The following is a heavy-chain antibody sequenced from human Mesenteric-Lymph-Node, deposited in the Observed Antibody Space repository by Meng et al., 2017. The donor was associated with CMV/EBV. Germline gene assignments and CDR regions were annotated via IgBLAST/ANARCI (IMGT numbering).Heavy chain of an antibody. CDR3: ARDQLVYNSGWNRGLNYYYGMDV. J-gene: IGHJ6*02. CDR2: IISGGGSIE. V-gene: IGHV3-48*03. D-gene: IGHD6-19*01. Sequence: GGSLRLSCVASGFTFSSYEMNWVRQAPGKGLEWVSYIISGGGSIEKYAESVKGRFIISRDNARNTLYLQMNSLRAEDTAVYYCARDQLVYNSGWNRGLNYYYGMDVWGQGTTVTVSS. CDR1: GFTFSSYE.